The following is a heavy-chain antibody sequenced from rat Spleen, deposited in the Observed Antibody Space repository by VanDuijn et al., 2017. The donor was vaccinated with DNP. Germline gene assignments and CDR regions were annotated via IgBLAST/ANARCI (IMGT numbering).Heavy chain of an antibody. Sequence: EVQLVESGGDLVQPGRSLKLSCVASEFTFNYYWMTWFRQVPGKGLEWVASITTSGDNTYYPDSVKGRFTISRDNEKRTLYLQMNSLRSEDTANYYCASWGIRAYYFDSWGQGVMVTVSS. V-gene: IGHV5-31*01. J-gene: IGHJ2*01. D-gene: IGHD4-3*01. CDR1: EFTFNYYW. CDR3: ASWGIRAYYFDS. CDR2: ITTSGDNT.